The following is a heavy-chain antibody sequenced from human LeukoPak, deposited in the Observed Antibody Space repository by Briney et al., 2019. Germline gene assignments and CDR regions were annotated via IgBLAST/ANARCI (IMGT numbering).Heavy chain of an antibody. CDR1: GYTFTSYA. CDR2: INAGNGNT. Sequence: ASVKVSCKASGYTFTSYAMHWVRQAPGQRLEWMGWINAGNGNTKYSQKFQGRVTITRDTSASTAYMELSSLRSEDTAVYYCAKPIYSGYDSGTLDYWGQGTLVTVSS. D-gene: IGHD5-12*01. V-gene: IGHV1-3*01. CDR3: AKPIYSGYDSGTLDY. J-gene: IGHJ4*02.